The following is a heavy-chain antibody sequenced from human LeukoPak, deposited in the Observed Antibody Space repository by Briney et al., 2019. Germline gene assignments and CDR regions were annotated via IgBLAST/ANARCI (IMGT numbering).Heavy chain of an antibody. V-gene: IGHV4-59*01. Sequence: TPSETLSLTCTVSGGSISSYYWSWIRQPPGKGLEWIGYIYYSGSTNYNPSLKSRVTISVDTSKNQFSLKLSSVTAADTAVYYCARGDGSYGAFDIWGQGTMVTVSS. J-gene: IGHJ3*02. D-gene: IGHD1-26*01. CDR1: GGSISSYY. CDR2: IYYSGST. CDR3: ARGDGSYGAFDI.